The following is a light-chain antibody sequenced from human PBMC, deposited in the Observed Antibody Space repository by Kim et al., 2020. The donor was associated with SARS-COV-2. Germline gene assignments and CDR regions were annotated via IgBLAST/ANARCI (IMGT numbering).Light chain of an antibody. Sequence: DIQMTQSPSTLSASVGDRVTITCRASQGISTWLAWYQQKPGKAPNLLIYKASSLQSGDPSRFSGSGSGTEFTLTITSLQPDDSATYYCQQYHGYPYTFGQGTKLDI. CDR1: QGISTW. V-gene: IGKV1-5*03. CDR3: QQYHGYPYT. J-gene: IGKJ2*01. CDR2: KAS.